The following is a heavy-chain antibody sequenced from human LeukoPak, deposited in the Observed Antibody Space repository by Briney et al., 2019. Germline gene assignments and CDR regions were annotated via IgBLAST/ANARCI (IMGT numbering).Heavy chain of an antibody. CDR3: AREGGSYSFDY. Sequence: GSLRLSCAASGFTFSSCSMNWVRQAPGKGLAWVSYISSSSSSIYYADSVKGRFTISRDNAKNSLFLQMNSLRAEDTAVYYCAREGGSYSFDYWGQGTLVTVSS. J-gene: IGHJ4*02. CDR2: ISSSSSSI. V-gene: IGHV3-48*01. CDR1: GFTFSSCS. D-gene: IGHD1-26*01.